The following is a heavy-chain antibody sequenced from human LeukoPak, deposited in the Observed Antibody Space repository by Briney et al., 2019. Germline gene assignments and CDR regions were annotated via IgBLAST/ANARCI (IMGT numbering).Heavy chain of an antibody. CDR3: VNSLDGTGWWDFDC. J-gene: IGHJ4*02. Sequence: GKSLRLSCVASGSTFSTYGMHWVRQAPGKGLEWVGVISYDGRNEHYLDSVKGRFTISRNNSKNTLYLQMNSLRAEDSAVYYCVNSLDGTGWWDFDCWGQGTLVTVSS. CDR2: ISYDGRNE. D-gene: IGHD6-19*01. CDR1: GSTFSTYG. V-gene: IGHV3-30*18.